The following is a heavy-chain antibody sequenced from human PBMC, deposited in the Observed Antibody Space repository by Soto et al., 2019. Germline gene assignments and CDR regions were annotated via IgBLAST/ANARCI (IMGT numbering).Heavy chain of an antibody. V-gene: IGHV3-30-3*01. CDR1: GFSFYNYA. CDR2: LSTDGNYK. Sequence: QVQLVESGGGVVQPGRSLRLSCAASGFSFYNYAMHWVRQAPGKGLEWVATLSTDGNYKYYAASVKGRFTISRDNSKNTLYLQMSSLRTEDTAVYYCARGVRDTSGYFFHYFDYWGQGALVTVSS. J-gene: IGHJ4*02. CDR3: ARGVRDTSGYFFHYFDY. D-gene: IGHD3-22*01.